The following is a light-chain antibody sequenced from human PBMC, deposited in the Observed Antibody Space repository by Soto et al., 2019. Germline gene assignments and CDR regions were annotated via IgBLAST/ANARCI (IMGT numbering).Light chain of an antibody. CDR1: SSDVGAYDY. CDR3: SSYASGNTPVV. CDR2: DVN. Sequence: QSVLTQPASVSGSPGQSITISCTGTSSDVGAYDYVSWYQQHAGEAPKLMIYDVNNRPSGVSDRFSGSKSGNTASLTISGLQAEDEADYYCSSYASGNTPVVFGGGTKLTVL. V-gene: IGLV2-14*03. J-gene: IGLJ2*01.